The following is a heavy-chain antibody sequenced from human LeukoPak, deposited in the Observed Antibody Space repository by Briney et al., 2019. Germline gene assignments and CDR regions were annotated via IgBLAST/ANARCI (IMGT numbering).Heavy chain of an antibody. J-gene: IGHJ4*02. Sequence: GSLRLSCAASGFTFSSYSMNWVRQAPGKGLEWVSSISSSSSYIYYADSVKGRFTISRDNAKNSLYLQMNSLRAEDTALYYCAKDIKAAYGDYVFDYWGQGTLVTVSS. D-gene: IGHD4-17*01. V-gene: IGHV3-21*04. CDR3: AKDIKAAYGDYVFDY. CDR1: GFTFSSYS. CDR2: ISSSSSYI.